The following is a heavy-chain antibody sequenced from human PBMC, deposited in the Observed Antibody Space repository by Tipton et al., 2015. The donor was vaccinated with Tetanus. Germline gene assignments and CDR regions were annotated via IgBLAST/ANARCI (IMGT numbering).Heavy chain of an antibody. Sequence: TLSLTCTVSGGSVSRSSHYWTCIRQPPGKELEWVGYVYHSGSTNYHPSLKSRLTISVDTSKKQFSLNLRSVITADTAVFYCARANNDYPKKGPFDYWGQGILVTVSS. V-gene: IGHV4-61*01. CDR2: VYHSGST. J-gene: IGHJ4*02. CDR3: ARANNDYPKKGPFDY. CDR1: GGSVSRSSHY. D-gene: IGHD5-12*01.